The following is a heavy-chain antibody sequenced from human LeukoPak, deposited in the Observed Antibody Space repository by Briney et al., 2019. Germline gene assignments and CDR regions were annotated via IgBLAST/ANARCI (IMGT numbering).Heavy chain of an antibody. D-gene: IGHD2-15*01. CDR2: ISYDGSNK. Sequence: GGPLRLSCAASGFTFSAYGMHWVRQAPGKGLEWVAVISYDGSNKYYADSVKGRFTISRDNSKNTLYLQMNSLRAEDTAVYYCAKDRRLGYCSGGSCYFDYWGQGTLVTVSS. J-gene: IGHJ4*02. CDR3: AKDRRLGYCSGGSCYFDY. V-gene: IGHV3-30*18. CDR1: GFTFSAYG.